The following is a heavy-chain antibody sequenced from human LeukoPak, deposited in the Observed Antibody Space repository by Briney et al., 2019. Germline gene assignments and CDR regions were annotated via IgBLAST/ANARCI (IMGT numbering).Heavy chain of an antibody. V-gene: IGHV3-21*01. CDR3: ARDGLIEQQPFDY. D-gene: IGHD6-13*01. J-gene: IGHJ4*02. CDR1: GFTFDDYA. Sequence: GGSLRLSCAASGFTFDDYAMHWVRHAPGKGLEWVSSISSSSSYIYYADSVKGRFTISRDNAKNSLYLQMNSLRAEDTAVYYCARDGLIEQQPFDYWGQGTLVTVSS. CDR2: ISSSSSYI.